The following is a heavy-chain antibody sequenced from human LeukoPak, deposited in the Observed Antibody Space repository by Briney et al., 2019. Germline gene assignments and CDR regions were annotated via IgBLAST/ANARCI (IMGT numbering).Heavy chain of an antibody. D-gene: IGHD3-10*01. Sequence: ETLSLTCTVSGGSVSSTSFYWGWIRQSPGKGLEWIRSLYSGNTYYNPSLRSRVTIFADTSKNQLSLDVTSVTAADTAVYYCATFRDSGSGAVSWGQGTLLTVSS. J-gene: IGHJ5*02. CDR1: GGSVSSTSFY. CDR2: LYSGNT. CDR3: ATFRDSGSGAVS. V-gene: IGHV4-39*01.